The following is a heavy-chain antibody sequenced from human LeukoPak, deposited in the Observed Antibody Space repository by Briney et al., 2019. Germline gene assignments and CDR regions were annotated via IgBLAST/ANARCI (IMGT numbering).Heavy chain of an antibody. CDR2: INPNSGGT. J-gene: IGHJ5*02. D-gene: IGHD1-1*01. CDR3: ARGGAVLGTKYNWFDP. Sequence: ASVKVSCKASGYTFTSFGIGWVRQAPGQGLEWMGRINPNSGGTNYAQKFQGRVTMTRDTSIRTGYMELSRLRSDDTAVYYCARGGAVLGTKYNWFDPWGQGTLVTVSS. V-gene: IGHV1-2*06. CDR1: GYTFTSFG.